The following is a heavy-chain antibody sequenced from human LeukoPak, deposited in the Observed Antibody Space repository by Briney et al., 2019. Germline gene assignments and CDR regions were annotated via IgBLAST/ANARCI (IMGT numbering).Heavy chain of an antibody. J-gene: IGHJ4*02. Sequence: GGSLRLSCAASGFTFSSYSMNCVRQAPGKGLEWVSSISSSSSYIYYADSVKGRFTISRDNAKNSLYLQMNSLRAEDTAVYYCARGEQWLVPRTFDYWGQGSLVTVSS. D-gene: IGHD6-19*01. V-gene: IGHV3-21*01. CDR3: ARGEQWLVPRTFDY. CDR1: GFTFSSYS. CDR2: ISSSSSYI.